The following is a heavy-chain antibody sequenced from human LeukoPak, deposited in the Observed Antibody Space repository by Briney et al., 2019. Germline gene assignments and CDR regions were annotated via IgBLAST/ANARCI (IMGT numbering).Heavy chain of an antibody. J-gene: IGHJ4*02. V-gene: IGHV3-7*04. D-gene: IGHD6-13*01. CDR3: ARVTIAAAGYYYFDY. Sequence: GGSLRLSCAASGFTFSSYWMSWVRQAPGKGLEWVANIKQDGSEKYYVDSVKGRFTISRDNAKNSLYLQMNSLRAEDTAVYYCARVTIAAAGYYYFDYWVQGTQVTVSS. CDR1: GFTFSSYW. CDR2: IKQDGSEK.